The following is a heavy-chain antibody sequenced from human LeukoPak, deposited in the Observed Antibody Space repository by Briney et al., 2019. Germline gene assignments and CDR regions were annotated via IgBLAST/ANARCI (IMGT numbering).Heavy chain of an antibody. Sequence: QPGWSLRLSCAASGFTFSSYAMRWVRQAPGKGLEWVAVISYDGSNKYYADSVKGRFTISRDNSKNTLYLQMNSLRAEDTAVYYCARDHSLTYYYDSSGYYSDYWGQGNRTTVS. CDR3: ARDHSLTYYYDSSGYYSDY. CDR1: GFTFSSYA. V-gene: IGHV3-30*04. D-gene: IGHD3-22*01. CDR2: ISYDGSNK. J-gene: IGHJ4*02.